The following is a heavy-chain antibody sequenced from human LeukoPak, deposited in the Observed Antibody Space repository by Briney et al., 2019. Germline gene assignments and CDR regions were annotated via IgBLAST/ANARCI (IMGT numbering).Heavy chain of an antibody. CDR1: GGSISSSNW. Sequence: SGTLSLTCAVSGGSISSSNWWSWVRQPPGKGLEWIGEIYRSGSTNYNPSLKSRVTISVDKSKNQFSLKLSSVTAADTAVYYCAREYCGGDCYYWYFDLWGRGTLVTVSS. CDR2: IYRSGST. V-gene: IGHV4-4*02. J-gene: IGHJ2*01. CDR3: AREYCGGDCYYWYFDL. D-gene: IGHD2-21*02.